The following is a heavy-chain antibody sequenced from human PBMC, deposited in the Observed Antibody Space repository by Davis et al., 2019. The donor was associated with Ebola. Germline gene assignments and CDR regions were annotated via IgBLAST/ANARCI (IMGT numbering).Heavy chain of an antibody. D-gene: IGHD4-17*01. CDR1: GFTFSSYW. J-gene: IGHJ4*02. Sequence: GGSLRLSCAASGFTFSSYWMSWVRQAPGKGLEWVANIKQDGSEKYYVDSVKGRFTISRDNAQNLLFLEMNSLRADDMAVYYCARADYGHNAPPYYLDYWGQGTLVTVSS. CDR2: IKQDGSEK. CDR3: ARADYGHNAPPYYLDY. V-gene: IGHV3-7*01.